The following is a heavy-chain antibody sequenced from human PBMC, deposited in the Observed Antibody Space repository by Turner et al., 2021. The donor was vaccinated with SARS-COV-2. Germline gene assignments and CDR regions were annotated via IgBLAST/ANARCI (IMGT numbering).Heavy chain of an antibody. V-gene: IGHV1-8*01. Sequence: QVQLVQSGAEVQKPGASVKVSCKASGYTFTNYDINWVRQATGQGLEWMGWMKPNSGNTGYAQKFPGRVTMTRDTSISTAYMELSSLRSEDTAVYYCARLHGHCTSTSCYWDYYFGMDVWGQGTTVTVSS. CDR1: GYTFTNYD. J-gene: IGHJ6*02. D-gene: IGHD2-2*01. CDR3: ARLHGHCTSTSCYWDYYFGMDV. CDR2: MKPNSGNT.